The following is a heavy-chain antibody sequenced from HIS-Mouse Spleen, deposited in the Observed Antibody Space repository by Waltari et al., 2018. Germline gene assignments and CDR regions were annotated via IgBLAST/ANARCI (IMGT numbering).Heavy chain of an antibody. V-gene: IGHV4-39*07. CDR2: IYYSGST. CDR1: GCPIRSSSYH. Sequence: QLQLQESGTGLVKPSETLSLTCTVSGCPIRSSSYHWVCLRQPPRKGLEWIGSIYYSGSTYYSPSLKSRVTISVDTSKNQFSLKLSSVTAADTAVYYCAREIPYSSSWYDWYFDLWGRGTLVTVSS. D-gene: IGHD6-13*01. CDR3: AREIPYSSSWYDWYFDL. J-gene: IGHJ2*01.